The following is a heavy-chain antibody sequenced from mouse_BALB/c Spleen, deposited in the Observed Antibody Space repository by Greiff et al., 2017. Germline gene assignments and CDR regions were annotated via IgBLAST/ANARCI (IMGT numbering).Heavy chain of an antibody. J-gene: IGHJ3*01. CDR2: INPDSSTI. D-gene: IGHD2-2*01. Sequence: EVKLMESGGGLVQPGGSLKLSCAASGFDFSRYWMSWVRQAPGKGLEWIGEINPDSSTINYTPSLKDKFIISRDNAKNTLYLQMSKVRSEDTALYYCARHYGSAWFAYWGQGTLVTVSA. CDR3: ARHYGSAWFAY. CDR1: GFDFSRYW. V-gene: IGHV4-1*02.